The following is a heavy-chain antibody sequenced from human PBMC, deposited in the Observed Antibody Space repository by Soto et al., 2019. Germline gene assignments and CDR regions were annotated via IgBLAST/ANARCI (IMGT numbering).Heavy chain of an antibody. Sequence: GGSLRLSCAASGFTFSNYAMTWVRQAPGKGLEWVSAISGSGGSTYYADSVKGRFTISRDNSKNTLYLQMNSLRAEDTAVYYCAKDEGSNYYGSGSHRVRFDPWGQGTLVTVSS. CDR3: AKDEGSNYYGSGSHRVRFDP. J-gene: IGHJ5*02. D-gene: IGHD3-10*01. CDR1: GFTFSNYA. V-gene: IGHV3-23*01. CDR2: ISGSGGST.